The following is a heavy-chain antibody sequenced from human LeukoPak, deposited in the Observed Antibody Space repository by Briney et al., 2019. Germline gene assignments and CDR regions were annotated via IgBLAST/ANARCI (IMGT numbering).Heavy chain of an antibody. CDR2: FYPEDGET. CDR1: GYTLTELS. J-gene: IGHJ4*02. Sequence: ASVKVSCKVSGYTLTELSMHWVRQAPGKGLEWMGGFYPEDGETIYAQKFQGRVTMTEDTSTDTAYMELSSLRSEDTAVYYCARGYLTMGYYDYWGQGTLVTVSS. V-gene: IGHV1-24*01. D-gene: IGHD1-1*01. CDR3: ARGYLTMGYYDY.